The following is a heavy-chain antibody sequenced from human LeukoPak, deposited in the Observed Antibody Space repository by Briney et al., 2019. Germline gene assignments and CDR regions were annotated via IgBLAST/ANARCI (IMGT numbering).Heavy chain of an antibody. Sequence: SETLSLTCTVSGDSISSGSYYWSWIRQPPGKGLEWIAYIYYSGSTNYNPSLKSRVTISVDTSKNQFSLKLSSVTAADTAVYYCAREERNGDYYYGMDVWGQGTTVTVSS. D-gene: IGHD1-1*01. CDR2: IYYSGST. CDR1: GDSISSGSYY. CDR3: AREERNGDYYYGMDV. V-gene: IGHV4-61*01. J-gene: IGHJ6*02.